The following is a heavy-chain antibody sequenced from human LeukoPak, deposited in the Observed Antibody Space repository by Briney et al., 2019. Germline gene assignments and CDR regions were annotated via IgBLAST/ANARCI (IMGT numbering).Heavy chain of an antibody. CDR1: GFIFSSYP. CDR3: AKENPVGGTNYFDY. CDR2: ITSSGDSI. J-gene: IGHJ4*02. D-gene: IGHD1-26*01. Sequence: GGSLRLSCAASGFIFSSYPMSWVRQAPGKGLEWVSAITSSGDSIYYADSVQGRFTISRDNSKNALSLQMNTLRAEDTAVYYCAKENPVGGTNYFDYWGQGTLVTVSS. V-gene: IGHV3-23*01.